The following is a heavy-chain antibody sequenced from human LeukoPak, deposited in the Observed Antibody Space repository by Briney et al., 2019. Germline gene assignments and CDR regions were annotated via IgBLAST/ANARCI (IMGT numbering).Heavy chain of an antibody. CDR1: GYTFTSYG. J-gene: IGHJ6*03. CDR2: ISAYNGNT. V-gene: IGHV1-18*01. Sequence: RASVKVSCQASGYTFTSYGISWVRQAPGQGLEWMGWISAYNGNTNHAQKLQGRVTMTTDTSTSTAYMELRSLRSDDTAVYYCARADYCSTTSCYYYMDVWGKGTTVTVSS. CDR3: ARADYCSTTSCYYYMDV. D-gene: IGHD2-2*01.